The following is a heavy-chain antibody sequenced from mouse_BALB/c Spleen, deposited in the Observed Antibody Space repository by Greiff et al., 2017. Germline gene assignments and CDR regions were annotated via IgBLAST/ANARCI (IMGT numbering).Heavy chain of an antibody. CDR1: GFTFSSSW. CDR2: IRLKSDNYAT. CDR3: TQLEQNVAY. V-gene: IGHV6-6*02. J-gene: IGHJ3*01. Sequence: EVKLVESGGGLVQPGGSMKLSCAASGFTFSSSWMSWVRQSPEKGLEWVAEIRLKSDNYATHYAESVKGKFTIARDDSKSRLYLQMNSLRAEDTGIYYCTQLEQNVAYWGQGTLVTVSA. D-gene: IGHD4-1*02.